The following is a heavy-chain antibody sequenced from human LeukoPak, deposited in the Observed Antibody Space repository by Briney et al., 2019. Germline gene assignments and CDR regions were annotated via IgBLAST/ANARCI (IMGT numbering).Heavy chain of an antibody. Sequence: KPSETLSLTCTVSGGSISSYYWSWIRQPPGKGLEWIGYIYYSGSTNYNPSLKSRVTISVDTSKNQFSLKLSSVTAADTAVYYCARVMDCSSTSCYSPYYYGMDVWGQGTTVTVS. CDR1: GGSISSYY. CDR2: IYYSGST. CDR3: ARVMDCSSTSCYSPYYYGMDV. J-gene: IGHJ6*02. D-gene: IGHD2-2*01. V-gene: IGHV4-59*01.